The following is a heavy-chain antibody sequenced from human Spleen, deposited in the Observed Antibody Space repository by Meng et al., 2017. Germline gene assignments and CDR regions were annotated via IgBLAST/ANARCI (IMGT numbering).Heavy chain of an antibody. V-gene: IGHV3-48*04. CDR3: ARSYYYDSSGSSLRY. D-gene: IGHD3-22*01. CDR2: ISSSGSII. Sequence: GESLKISCAASGFTFSNYAMSWVRQAPGKGLEWVSYISSSGSIIYYADSVKGRFTISRDNAQNSLYLQMNSLRAEDTAVYYCARSYYYDSSGSSLRYWGQGTLVTVSS. CDR1: GFTFSNYA. J-gene: IGHJ4*02.